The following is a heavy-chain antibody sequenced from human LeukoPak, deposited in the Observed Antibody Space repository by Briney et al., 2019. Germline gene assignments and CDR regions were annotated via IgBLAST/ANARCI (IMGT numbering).Heavy chain of an antibody. D-gene: IGHD6-19*01. J-gene: IGHJ5*02. CDR3: ARDMQWLVLPPNGLFDP. CDR1: GYTFTGYY. CDR2: INPNSGGT. V-gene: IGHV1-2*02. Sequence: LGASVKVSCKASGYTFTGYYMYWVRHAPGQGLEWMGWINPNSGGTNYAQKFQGSVTMTRDTSISTAYMELSRLRSDDTAVYYCARDMQWLVLPPNGLFDPWGQGTLVTVSS.